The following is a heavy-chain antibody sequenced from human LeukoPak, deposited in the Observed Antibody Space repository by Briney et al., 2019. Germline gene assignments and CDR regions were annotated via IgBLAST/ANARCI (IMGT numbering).Heavy chain of an antibody. CDR3: AKRGVVIRVFLVGFHKEAFYFES. D-gene: IGHD3/OR15-3a*01. CDR2: ISGSGGST. CDR1: GITLSNYG. Sequence: PGGSLRLSCAVSGITLSNYGMSWVRQAPGKGLEWVAGISGSGGSTIYADSVKGRFTISRDNPKNTLYLQMNSLRAEDTAFYFCAKRGVVIRVFLVGFHKEAFYFESWGQGALVTVS. J-gene: IGHJ4*02. V-gene: IGHV3-23*01.